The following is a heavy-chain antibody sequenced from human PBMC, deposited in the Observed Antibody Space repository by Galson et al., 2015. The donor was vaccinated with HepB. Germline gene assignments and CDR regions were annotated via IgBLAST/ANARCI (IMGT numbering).Heavy chain of an antibody. J-gene: IGHJ4*02. V-gene: IGHV1-18*01. Sequence: SVKVSCKASGYTFTSYGISWVRQAPGQGLEWMGWISAYNGNTNYTQKAEGRVTMTTDTSTSTAYMELRSLTSDDTAVYYCARDRRGWPYFFDYWGQGTLVTVSS. CDR1: GYTFTSYG. D-gene: IGHD6-19*01. CDR2: ISAYNGNT. CDR3: ARDRRGWPYFFDY.